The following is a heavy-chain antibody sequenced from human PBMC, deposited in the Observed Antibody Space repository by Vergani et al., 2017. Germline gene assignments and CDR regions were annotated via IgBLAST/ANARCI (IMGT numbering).Heavy chain of an antibody. CDR1: GFTVSSNY. D-gene: IGHD6-19*01. CDR3: ARAARIAVAGTLDY. J-gene: IGHJ4*02. CDR2: IYSGGST. V-gene: IGHV3-66*03. Sequence: EVQLVESGGGLIQPGGSLRLSCAASGFTVSSNYMSWVRQAPGKGLEWVSVIYSGGSTYYADSVKGRFTISRDNSKNTLYLQMNSLRAEDTAVYYCARAARIAVAGTLDYWGQGTLVTVSS.